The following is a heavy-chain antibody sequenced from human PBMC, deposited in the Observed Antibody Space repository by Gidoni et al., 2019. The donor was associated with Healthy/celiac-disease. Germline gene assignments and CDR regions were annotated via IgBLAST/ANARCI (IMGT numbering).Heavy chain of an antibody. CDR2: LSSCCSTI. J-gene: IGHJ6*03. D-gene: IGHD3-10*01. CDR1: GFTFSSYE. Sequence: EVQLVESGGGLVQPGGSLRLCCAASGFTFSSYEMNWVRQAPGQGLEWDSYLSSCCSTIYYADSVKSRFTISRDNAKNSLYLQMNSLRAEDTAVYYCAREGFESPNLWFGEGGAAASYMDVWGKGTTVTVSS. CDR3: AREGFESPNLWFGEGGAAASYMDV. V-gene: IGHV3-48*03.